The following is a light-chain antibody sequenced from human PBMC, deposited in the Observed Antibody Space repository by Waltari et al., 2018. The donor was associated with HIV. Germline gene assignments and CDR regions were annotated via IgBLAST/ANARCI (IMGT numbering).Light chain of an antibody. J-gene: IGLJ1*01. V-gene: IGLV1-40*01. CDR1: RPHIAANYD. CDR3: QSYDSSLRGYV. CDR2: CNS. Sequence: QSVLTQPPSVSGAPRQRVTIPCTWSRPHIAANYDVHGYQQRPGTAPQLLSYCNSNRPSGVPDRFSGSKSGTSASLAITGLQAEDEAHYYCQSYDSSLRGYVFGTGTKVTVL.